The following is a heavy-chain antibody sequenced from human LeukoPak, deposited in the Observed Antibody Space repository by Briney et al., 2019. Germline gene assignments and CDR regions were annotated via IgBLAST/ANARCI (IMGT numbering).Heavy chain of an antibody. CDR1: GGSISSSSYY. CDR3: ARVPAMIVVADNRYFDL. CDR2: IYYSGST. J-gene: IGHJ2*01. Sequence: SETLSLTCTVSGGSISSSSYYWGWIRQPPGKGLEWIGSIYYSGSTYYNPPLKSRVTISVDTSKNQFSLKLSSVTAADTAVYYCARVPAMIVVADNRYFDLWGRGTLVTVSS. V-gene: IGHV4-39*07. D-gene: IGHD3-22*01.